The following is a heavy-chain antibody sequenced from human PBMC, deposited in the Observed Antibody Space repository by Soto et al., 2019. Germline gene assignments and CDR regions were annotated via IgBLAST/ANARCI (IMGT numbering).Heavy chain of an antibody. CDR3: ARAVIVAARTGPFAY. Sequence: GGSLRLSCAASEFTFSIYTMNWVRQAPGKGLEWVSSIKSTNNDVYYADSVKGRFTISRDNAKNSLFLEMNSLRVEDTAFYYCARAVIVAARTGPFAYWGQGILVTVSS. D-gene: IGHD6-6*01. J-gene: IGHJ4*02. CDR1: EFTFSIYT. V-gene: IGHV3-21*01. CDR2: IKSTNNDV.